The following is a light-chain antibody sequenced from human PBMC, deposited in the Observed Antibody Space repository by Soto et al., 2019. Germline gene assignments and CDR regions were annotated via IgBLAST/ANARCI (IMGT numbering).Light chain of an antibody. V-gene: IGLV2-8*01. Sequence: QSALTQPPSASGSPGQSVAVSCTGTSSDIGGHDSVSWYQQHPGKAPKLMIYEVTKRPSGVPDRFSGSKSGKTASLTVSGLQAEDEADYYCSSYSSSSTLIFGGGTKVTVL. CDR3: SSYSSSSTLI. CDR1: SSDIGGHDS. J-gene: IGLJ2*01. CDR2: EVT.